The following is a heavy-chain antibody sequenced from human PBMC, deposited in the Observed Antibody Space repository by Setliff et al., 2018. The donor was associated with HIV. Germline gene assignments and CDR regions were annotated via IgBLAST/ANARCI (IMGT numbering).Heavy chain of an antibody. D-gene: IGHD3-16*02. CDR2: IYYGGST. CDR3: AGAITFGGVIVH. J-gene: IGHJ4*02. V-gene: IGHV4-59*01. CDR1: GDSISPYY. Sequence: SETLSLTCTVSGDSISPYYWNWIRQPPGKGLEWIGYIYYGGSTNYNPSLKSRVTISVDTSKNQFSLKLSSVTAADTAVYYCAGAITFGGVIVHWGQGTLVTVSS.